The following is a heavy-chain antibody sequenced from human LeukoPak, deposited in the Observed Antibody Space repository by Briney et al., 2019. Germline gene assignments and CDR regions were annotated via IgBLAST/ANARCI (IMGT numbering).Heavy chain of an antibody. D-gene: IGHD5-18*01. V-gene: IGHV3-23*01. J-gene: IGHJ4*02. CDR2: ISGSGGST. CDR3: AKDVPGYSYGLLGYYFDY. CDR1: GFAFSSYA. Sequence: GGSLRLSCAASGFAFSSYAMSWVRQAPGKGLEWVSAISGSGGSTYYADSVKGRFTISRDNSKNTLYLQMNSLRAEDTAVSYCAKDVPGYSYGLLGYYFDYWGQGTLVTVSS.